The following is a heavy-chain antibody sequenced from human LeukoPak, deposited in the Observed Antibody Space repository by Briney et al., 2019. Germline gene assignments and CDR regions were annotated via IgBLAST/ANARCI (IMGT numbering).Heavy chain of an antibody. CDR1: GGSISSSSYY. CDR2: IYYSGST. J-gene: IGHJ4*02. V-gene: IGHV4-39*07. D-gene: IGHD6-19*01. CDR3: ASSPTRYSSGWYED. Sequence: SETLSLSCTVSGGSISSSSYYWGWIRQPPGKGLEWIGSIYYSGSTYYNPSLKSRVTISVDTSKNQFSLKLSSVTAADTAVYYCASSPTRYSSGWYEDWGQGTLVTVSS.